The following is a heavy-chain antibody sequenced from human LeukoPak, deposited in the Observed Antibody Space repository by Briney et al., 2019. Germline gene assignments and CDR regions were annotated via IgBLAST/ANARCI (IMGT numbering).Heavy chain of an antibody. J-gene: IGHJ4*02. Sequence: SGTLSLTCTVSGGSISSYYWSWIRQPARKGLEWIGRIYTSGSTNYNPSLKSRVTMSVDTSKNQFSLKLSSVTAADTAVYYCARGPSYSSSWYGGGFDYWGQGTLVTVSS. D-gene: IGHD6-13*01. CDR1: GGSISSYY. CDR2: IYTSGST. V-gene: IGHV4-4*07. CDR3: ARGPSYSSSWYGGGFDY.